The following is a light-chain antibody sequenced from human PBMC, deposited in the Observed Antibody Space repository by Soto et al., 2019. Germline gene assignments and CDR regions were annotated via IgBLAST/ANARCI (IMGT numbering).Light chain of an antibody. J-gene: IGKJ3*01. CDR3: QHYNNSPLT. CDR1: QSVSNN. CDR2: GAS. Sequence: EIVMTQSPATLSVSPGERATLSCRASQSVSNNLAWYQQKPGQPPRLLIYGASTRATGIPARFSGSGSDTEFTLTISSLLSEDFAVYYCQHYNNSPLTFGPGTKVDIK. V-gene: IGKV3-15*01.